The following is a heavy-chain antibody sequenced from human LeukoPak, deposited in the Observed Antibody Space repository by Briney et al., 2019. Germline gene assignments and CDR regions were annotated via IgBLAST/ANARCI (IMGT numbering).Heavy chain of an antibody. CDR1: GFTFSSYA. J-gene: IGHJ4*02. Sequence: QAGRSLRLSCTASGFTFSSYAMHWVRQAPGKGLEWVAVISYDGSNKYYADSVKGRFTISRDNSKNTLYLQMNSLRAEDTAVYYCARDAMPTYYDFWSGYYFDYWGQGTLVTVSS. CDR3: ARDAMPTYYDFWSGYYFDY. D-gene: IGHD3-3*01. V-gene: IGHV3-30-3*01. CDR2: ISYDGSNK.